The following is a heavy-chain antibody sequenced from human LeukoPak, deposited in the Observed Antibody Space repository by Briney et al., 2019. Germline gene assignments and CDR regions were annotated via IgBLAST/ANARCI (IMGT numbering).Heavy chain of an antibody. CDR1: GYTFTGYY. J-gene: IGHJ6*03. D-gene: IGHD2-2*01. Sequence: ASVKVSCKASGYTFTGYYMHWVRQAPGQGLEWMGWINPSSGGTNYAQKFQGRVTMTRDTSISTAYMELSRLRSDDTAVYYCARHGIVVPAAMSRYYYYYMDVWGKGTTVTVS. CDR3: ARHGIVVPAAMSRYYYYYMDV. CDR2: INPSSGGT. V-gene: IGHV1-2*02.